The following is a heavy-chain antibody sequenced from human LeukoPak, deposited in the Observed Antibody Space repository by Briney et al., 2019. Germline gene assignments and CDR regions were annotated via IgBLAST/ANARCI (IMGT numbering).Heavy chain of an antibody. Sequence: SETLSLTCTVSGGSISSYYWSWIRQPPGKGLEYIGYIYYSGNTNSNPSLNSRVTISVDTSKNQFSLKLSSVTAADTAVYYCARYSSGWRSFDIWGQGTMVTVSS. CDR1: GGSISSYY. J-gene: IGHJ3*02. D-gene: IGHD6-19*01. CDR2: IYYSGNT. CDR3: ARYSSGWRSFDI. V-gene: IGHV4-59*08.